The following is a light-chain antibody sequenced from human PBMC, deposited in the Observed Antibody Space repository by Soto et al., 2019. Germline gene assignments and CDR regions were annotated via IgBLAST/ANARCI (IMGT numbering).Light chain of an antibody. CDR1: QSVRSNY. Sequence: EIVLTQSPGTLSLSPGERATLSCRASQSVRSNYLAWYQRKPGQAPRLLIYGASTRATDIPDRFSGTGSGTDFTLTISRLEPEAFSVYYCQQYGGSPYTFVQVTKLEIK. V-gene: IGKV3-20*01. CDR2: GAS. J-gene: IGKJ2*01. CDR3: QQYGGSPYT.